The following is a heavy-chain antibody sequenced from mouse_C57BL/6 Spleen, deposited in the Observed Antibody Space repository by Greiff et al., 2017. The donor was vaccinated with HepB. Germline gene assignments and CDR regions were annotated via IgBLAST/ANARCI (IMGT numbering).Heavy chain of an antibody. V-gene: IGHV5-17*01. Sequence: EVQGVESGGGLVKPGGSLKLSCAASGFTLSDYGMHWVRQAPEKGLEWVAYISSGSSTIYYADTVKGRFTIARDNAKNTLFLQMTSLRSEDTAMSYCVRERGRDSYFDAWGTGTTVTVSS. CDR2: ISSGSSTI. D-gene: IGHD4-1*01. CDR3: VRERGRDSYFDA. J-gene: IGHJ1*03. CDR1: GFTLSDYG.